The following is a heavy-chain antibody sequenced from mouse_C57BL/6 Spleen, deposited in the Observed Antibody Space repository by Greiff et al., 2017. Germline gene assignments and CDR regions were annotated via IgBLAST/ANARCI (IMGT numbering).Heavy chain of an antibody. CDR2: FYPGSGSI. CDR1: GYTFTEYT. D-gene: IGHD1-1*01. J-gene: IGHJ1*03. Sequence: VKLQASGAELVKPGASVKLSCKASGYTFTEYTIHWVKQRSGQGLEWIGWFYPGSGSIKYNEKFKDKATLTADKSSSTVYMELSRLTSEDSAVYFCARHEDTTTVVDWYFDVWGTGTTGTVSS. CDR3: ARHEDTTTVVDWYFDV. V-gene: IGHV1-62-2*01.